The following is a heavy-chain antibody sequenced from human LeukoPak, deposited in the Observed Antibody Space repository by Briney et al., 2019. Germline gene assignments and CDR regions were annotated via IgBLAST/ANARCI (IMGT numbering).Heavy chain of an antibody. CDR3: ARERRPGGFDY. Sequence: GGSLRLSCAASGFTFSSYSMNWVRQAPGKGLEWVSYISSSSSTIYYADSVKGRFTISRDNAKNSLYLQMNSLRAEDTAVYYCARERRPGGFDYWGQGTLVTVSS. D-gene: IGHD3-10*01. V-gene: IGHV3-48*01. J-gene: IGHJ4*02. CDR2: ISSSSSTI. CDR1: GFTFSSYS.